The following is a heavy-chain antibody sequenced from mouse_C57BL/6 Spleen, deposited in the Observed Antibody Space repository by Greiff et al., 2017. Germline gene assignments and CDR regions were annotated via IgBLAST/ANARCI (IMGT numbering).Heavy chain of an antibody. V-gene: IGHV1-50*01. Sequence: QVQLQQPGAELVRPGASVKLSCKASGYTFTSYWMQWVKQRPGQGLEWIGEIDPSDSYTNYNQKFKGKATLTVDTSSSTAYMQLSSLTSEDSAVYYCARRSSGYVGYWGQGTLVTVSA. CDR2: IDPSDSYT. J-gene: IGHJ3*01. CDR1: GYTFTSYW. CDR3: ARRSSGYVGY. D-gene: IGHD3-2*02.